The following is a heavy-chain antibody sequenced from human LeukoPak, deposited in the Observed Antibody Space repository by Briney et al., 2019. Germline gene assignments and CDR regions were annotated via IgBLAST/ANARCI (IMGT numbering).Heavy chain of an antibody. D-gene: IGHD6-13*01. Sequence: GGSLRLSCAASGFTFSSYAMSWVRQAPRKGLECISGFSGSGGSTYYADSVKGRFTISRDNSKNTLYLQMNSLRAEDTAVYYCAKRGGSSSWYYDYWGQGTLVTVSS. J-gene: IGHJ4*02. CDR2: FSGSGGST. CDR1: GFTFSSYA. V-gene: IGHV3-23*01. CDR3: AKRGGSSSWYYDY.